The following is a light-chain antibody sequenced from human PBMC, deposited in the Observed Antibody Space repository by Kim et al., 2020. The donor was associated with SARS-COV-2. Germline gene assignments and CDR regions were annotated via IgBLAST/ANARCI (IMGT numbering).Light chain of an antibody. V-gene: IGKV1-5*03. CDR2: KAS. J-gene: IGKJ1*01. Sequence: DIQMTQSPSTLSAFVGDRVTITCRASQSVSSWVAWYQQKPGKAPKLLIFKASTLEKGVPSRFSGSGSGTEFTLTVSSLQPDDFATYYCQQYMSFSTFGQGTKVDIK. CDR3: QQYMSFST. CDR1: QSVSSW.